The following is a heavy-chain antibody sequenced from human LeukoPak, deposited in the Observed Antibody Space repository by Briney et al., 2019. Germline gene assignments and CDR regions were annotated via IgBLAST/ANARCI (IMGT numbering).Heavy chain of an antibody. J-gene: IGHJ4*02. CDR1: GGSISSTNW. D-gene: IGHD2-2*01. Sequence: PSETLSLTCAVSGGSISSTNWWNWVRQPPGKGREWIGEIHHSGRTYYNPSLKSRVAISVDKSMNHFSLKLNSLTAADTAVYYCVRDYCSRSTCWGYDYWGQGTLVTVSS. CDR2: IHHSGRT. CDR3: VRDYCSRSTCWGYDY. V-gene: IGHV4-4*02.